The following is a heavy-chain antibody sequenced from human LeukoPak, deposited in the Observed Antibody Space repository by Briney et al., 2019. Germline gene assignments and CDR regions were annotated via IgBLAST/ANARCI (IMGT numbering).Heavy chain of an antibody. CDR1: GFTFSSYA. J-gene: IGHJ5*02. CDR3: ARDLSGSGSYYNWFDP. CDR2: ISYDGSNK. V-gene: IGHV3-30*04. Sequence: QTGRSLRLSCAASGFTFSSYAMHWVRQAPGKGLEWVAVISYDGSNKYYADSGKGRFTISRDNSKNTLYLQMNSLRAEDTAVYYCARDLSGSGSYYNWFDPWGQGTLVTVSS. D-gene: IGHD3-10*01.